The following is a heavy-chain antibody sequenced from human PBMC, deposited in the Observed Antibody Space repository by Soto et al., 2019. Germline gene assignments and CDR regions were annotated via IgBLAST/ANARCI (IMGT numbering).Heavy chain of an antibody. CDR2: TYYRSKWYN. CDR3: ARGWYQLTRPLYYFDC. Sequence: QVQLQQSGPGLVKPSQTLSLTCAISGDSVSSNSAAWNWIRQSPSRGLEWLGRTYYRSKWYNDYAVSVKSRITIHPDTSKNQFSLQLNSVTPEDTAVYYCARGWYQLTRPLYYFDCWGQGTLVTVSS. V-gene: IGHV6-1*01. CDR1: GDSVSSNSAA. J-gene: IGHJ4*02. D-gene: IGHD2-2*01.